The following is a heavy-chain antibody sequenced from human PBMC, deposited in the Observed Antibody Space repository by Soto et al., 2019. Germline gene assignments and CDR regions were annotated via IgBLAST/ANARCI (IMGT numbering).Heavy chain of an antibody. CDR1: GFSLSTSGVG. CDR3: AHSRAAGTQSHFDY. Sequence: QITLKESGPTLVKPTQTLTLTCTFSGFSLSTSGVGVGWIRQPPGKALEWLALIYWDDDKRYSPSLKSRLTTXKXTXXNQVVLTMTNMDPVDTATYYCAHSRAAGTQSHFDYWGQGTLVTVSS. D-gene: IGHD6-13*01. J-gene: IGHJ4*02. CDR2: IYWDDDK. V-gene: IGHV2-5*02.